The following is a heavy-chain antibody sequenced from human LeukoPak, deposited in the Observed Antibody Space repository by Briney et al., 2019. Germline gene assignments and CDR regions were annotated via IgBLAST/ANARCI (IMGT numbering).Heavy chain of an antibody. CDR3: ARGSDYDSSGYPFDY. CDR2: INHSGST. J-gene: IGHJ4*02. CDR1: GGSFSGYY. D-gene: IGHD3-22*01. Sequence: PSETLSLTCAVYGGSFSGYYWSWIRQPPGKGLEWIGEINHSGSTNYNPSLKSRVTISVDTSKNQFSLKLSSVTAADTAVYYCARGSDYDSSGYPFDYWGQGTLVTVPS. V-gene: IGHV4-34*01.